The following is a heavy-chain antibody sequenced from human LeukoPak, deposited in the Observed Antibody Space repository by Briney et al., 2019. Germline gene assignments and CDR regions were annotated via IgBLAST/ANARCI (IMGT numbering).Heavy chain of an antibody. D-gene: IGHD2-2*01. Sequence: SETLSLTCTVSGGSISISSYYWGWIRQPPGKGLEWIEIIYYSGSTYYNPSLTSRLTISVDTSKNQFSLKLSSVTATDTAVYYYARRGYCSSTSCYEYWFDPWGQGTLVTVSS. J-gene: IGHJ5*02. CDR1: GGSISISSYY. CDR3: ARRGYCSSTSCYEYWFDP. V-gene: IGHV4-39*01. CDR2: IYYSGST.